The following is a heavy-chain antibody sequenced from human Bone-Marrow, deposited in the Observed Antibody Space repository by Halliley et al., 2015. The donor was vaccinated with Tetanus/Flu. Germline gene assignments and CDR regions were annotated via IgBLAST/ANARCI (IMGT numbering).Heavy chain of an antibody. V-gene: IGHV3-23*01. Sequence: SGDSTYYADSVKGRFTISRDNSKNTLYLQMNSLRAEDTAVYYCTKESRYYDSSGFYWGSPFRPYWGQGTLVTVSS. CDR3: TKESRYYDSSGFYWGSPFRPY. CDR2: SGDST. J-gene: IGHJ4*02. D-gene: IGHD3-22*01.